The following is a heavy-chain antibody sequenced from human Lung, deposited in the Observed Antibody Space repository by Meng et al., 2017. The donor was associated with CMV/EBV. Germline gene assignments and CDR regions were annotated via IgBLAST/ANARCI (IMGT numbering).Heavy chain of an antibody. D-gene: IGHD3-3*01. CDR2: IYYSGST. CDR1: GCXISSSSYY. J-gene: IGHJ4*02. V-gene: IGHV4-39*07. Sequence: SXTXSLXXTVPGCXISSSSYYWGWIRQPPGKGLEWIGSIYYSGSTYYNPSLKSRVTISVDTSNNQFSLKLSSVTAADTAVYYCASTNYDFWSVYWWGNFDYXGQGXLVTVSS. CDR3: ASTNYDFWSVYWWGNFDY.